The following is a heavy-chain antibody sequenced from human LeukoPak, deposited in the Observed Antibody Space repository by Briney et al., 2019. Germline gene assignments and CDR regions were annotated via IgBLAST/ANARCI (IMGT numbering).Heavy chain of an antibody. Sequence: PSETLSLTCAVYGGSFSGYYWSWIRQPPGKGLEWIGENNHSGSTNYNPSLKSRVTISVDTSKNQFSLKLSSVTAADTAVYYCARGLGSYYGGPVDYWGQGTLVTVSS. CDR1: GGSFSGYY. CDR2: NNHSGST. D-gene: IGHD1-26*01. J-gene: IGHJ4*02. V-gene: IGHV4-34*01. CDR3: ARGLGSYYGGPVDY.